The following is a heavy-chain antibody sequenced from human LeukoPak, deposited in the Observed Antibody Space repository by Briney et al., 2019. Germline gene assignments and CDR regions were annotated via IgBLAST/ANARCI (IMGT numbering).Heavy chain of an antibody. J-gene: IGHJ4*02. CDR2: ISYDGSNK. D-gene: IGHD6-19*01. Sequence: GRSLRLSCAASGFTFSSYAMRWVRQAPGKGLEWVAVISYDGSNKYYADSVKGRFTISRDNSKNTLYLQMNSLRAEDTAVYYCAKDPHWVLAVAGRYFDYWGQGTLVTVSS. CDR1: GFTFSSYA. V-gene: IGHV3-30-3*01. CDR3: AKDPHWVLAVAGRYFDY.